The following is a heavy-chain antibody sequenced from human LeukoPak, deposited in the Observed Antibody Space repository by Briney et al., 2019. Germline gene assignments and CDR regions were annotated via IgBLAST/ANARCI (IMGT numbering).Heavy chain of an antibody. CDR3: ARDLTGAHDY. D-gene: IGHD3-10*01. CDR2: ITPSGGT. Sequence: ASVKVSCKASGYTFTTYAMHWVRQAPGQGLEWMGWITPSGGTNYPQKFQGRVSMTRDTSISTAYMELNSLTSDDTAVYYCARDLTGAHDYWGQGTLVTVSS. V-gene: IGHV1-2*02. J-gene: IGHJ4*02. CDR1: GYTFTTYA.